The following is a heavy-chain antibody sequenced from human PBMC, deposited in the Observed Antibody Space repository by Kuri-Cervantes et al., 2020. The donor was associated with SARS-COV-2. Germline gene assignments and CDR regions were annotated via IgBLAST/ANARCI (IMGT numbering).Heavy chain of an antibody. CDR2: TIPIFGTA. CDR3: AREGSCSSTSCPSDY. D-gene: IGHD2-2*01. CDR1: GGTFSSYA. V-gene: IGHV1-69*06. Sequence: SVKVSCKASGGTFSSYAISWVRQAPGQGLEWMGGTIPIFGTANYAQKFQGRVTITADKSTSTAYMELSSLRSEDTAVYYCAREGSCSSTSCPSDYWGQGTLVTVSS. J-gene: IGHJ4*02.